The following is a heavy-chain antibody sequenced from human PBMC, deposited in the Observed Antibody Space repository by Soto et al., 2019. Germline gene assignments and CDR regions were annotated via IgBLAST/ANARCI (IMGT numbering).Heavy chain of an antibody. V-gene: IGHV3-66*03. CDR2: ISNCGNT. D-gene: IGHD5-18*01. J-gene: IGHJ6*02. CDR1: GFSVSTNY. Sequence: EVQLVESGGDSIQPGGSLRLSCAASGFSVSTNYMSWLRQAPGKGLEWVSRISNCGNTSYAKSVKGRFTISRGDSRNTLYLQMNSVRVEDTAVYCCAGGPDTAICRDRSPRVGTTYYYYGMDVWGQGTTVTVSS. CDR3: AGGPDTAICRDRSPRVGTTYYYYGMDV.